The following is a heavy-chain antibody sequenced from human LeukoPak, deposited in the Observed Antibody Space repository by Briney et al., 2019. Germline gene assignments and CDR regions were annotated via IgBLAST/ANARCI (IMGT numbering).Heavy chain of an antibody. CDR2: IYYSGST. V-gene: IGHV4-39*01. CDR3: ARLVSDFWSGYWPGHIDY. J-gene: IGHJ4*02. CDR1: GGSISSSSYY. D-gene: IGHD3-3*01. Sequence: SETLSLTCTVSGGSISSSSYYWGWIRQPPGKGLEWIGSIYYSGSTYYNPSLKSRVTISVDTSKNQFSLKLSSVTAADTAVYYCARLVSDFWSGYWPGHIDYWGQGTLVTVSS.